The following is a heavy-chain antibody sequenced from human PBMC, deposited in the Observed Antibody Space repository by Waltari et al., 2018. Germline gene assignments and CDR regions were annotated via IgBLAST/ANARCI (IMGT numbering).Heavy chain of an antibody. D-gene: IGHD6-19*01. V-gene: IGHV5-51*01. CDR1: GYNFATYW. CDR2: IYPGDSGT. J-gene: IGHJ6*03. CDR3: ARQRRALAVPATGYYYYMDV. Sequence: EVQLVQSGAEGKKPGESLTISCKGSGYNFATYWIGWVRQMPGKGLEWMGVIYPGDSGTRYSPSFQGQVTISADKSISTAYLQWSSLKASDTAMYYCARQRRALAVPATGYYYYMDVWGKGTTVTVSS.